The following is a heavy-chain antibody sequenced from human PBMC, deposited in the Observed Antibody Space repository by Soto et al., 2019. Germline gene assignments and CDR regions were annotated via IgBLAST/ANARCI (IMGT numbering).Heavy chain of an antibody. CDR3: ARALGKVLDRRTDY. D-gene: IGHD3-16*01. CDR1: GYTFSNYG. CDR2: ISAYNGNT. J-gene: IGHJ4*02. Sequence: QVQLVQSGAEVKKPGASVKVSCKASGYTFSNYGISWVRQAPGQGLEWMGWISAYNGNTYYAQKFQGRVTMTTDTSTNTAYMDRRSLFLDATAVYYCARALGKVLDRRTDYWGRGTLVTVS. V-gene: IGHV1-18*01.